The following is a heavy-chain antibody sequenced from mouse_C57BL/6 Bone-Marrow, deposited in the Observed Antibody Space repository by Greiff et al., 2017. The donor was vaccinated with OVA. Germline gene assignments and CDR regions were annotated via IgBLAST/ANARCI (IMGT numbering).Heavy chain of an antibody. Sequence: VQLKESGPGLVQPSQSLSITCTVSGFSLTSYGVHWVRQSPGKGLEWLGVIWSGGSTDYNAAFISRLSISKDKSKSQVFFKMNSLQADDTAIYYCARDGSRHLYYAMDYWGQGTSVTVSS. V-gene: IGHV2-2*01. CDR3: ARDGSRHLYYAMDY. CDR2: IWSGGST. D-gene: IGHD1-1*01. J-gene: IGHJ4*01. CDR1: GFSLTSYG.